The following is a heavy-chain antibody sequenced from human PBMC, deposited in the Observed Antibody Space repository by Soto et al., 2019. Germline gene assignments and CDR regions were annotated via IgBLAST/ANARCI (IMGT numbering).Heavy chain of an antibody. Sequence: GGSLRLSCAASGFTFSSYGMHWVRQAPGKGLEWVAVIWYDGSNKYYADSVKGRFTISRDNSKNTLYLQMNSLRAEDTAVYYCARDQGVVVAAAFDYWGQGTLVTVSS. CDR1: GFTFSSYG. D-gene: IGHD2-15*01. V-gene: IGHV3-33*01. J-gene: IGHJ4*02. CDR2: IWYDGSNK. CDR3: ARDQGVVVAAAFDY.